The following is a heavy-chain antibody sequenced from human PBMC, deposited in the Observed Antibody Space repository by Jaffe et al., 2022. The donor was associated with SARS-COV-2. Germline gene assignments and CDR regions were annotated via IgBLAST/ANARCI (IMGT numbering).Heavy chain of an antibody. CDR3: ASPGPGIAAAGPYWYFDL. CDR1: GGSISSSSYY. CDR2: IYYSGST. V-gene: IGHV4-39*01. D-gene: IGHD6-13*01. Sequence: QLQLQESGPGLVKPSETLSLTCTVSGGSISSSSYYWGWIRQPPGKGLEWIGSIYYSGSTYYNPSLKSRVTISVDTSKNQFSLKLSSVTAADTAVYYCASPGPGIAAAGPYWYFDLWGRGTLVTVSS. J-gene: IGHJ2*01.